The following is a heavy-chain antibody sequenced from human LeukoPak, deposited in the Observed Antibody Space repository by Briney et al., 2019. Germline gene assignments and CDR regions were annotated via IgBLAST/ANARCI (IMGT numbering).Heavy chain of an antibody. Sequence: GGSLRLSCAASGFTFSSYAMHWVRQAPGKGLEWVAVISYDGSNKYYADSVKGRFTISRDNSKNTLYLRMNSLRAEDTAVYYCARDGDTAMELDYWGQGTLVTVSS. V-gene: IGHV3-30-3*01. CDR2: ISYDGSNK. J-gene: IGHJ4*02. CDR3: ARDGDTAMELDY. CDR1: GFTFSSYA. D-gene: IGHD5-18*01.